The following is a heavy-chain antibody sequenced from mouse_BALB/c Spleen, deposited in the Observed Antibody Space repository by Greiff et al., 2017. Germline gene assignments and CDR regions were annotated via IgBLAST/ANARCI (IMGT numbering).Heavy chain of an antibody. J-gene: IGHJ1*01. CDR1: GYTFTSYY. V-gene: IGHV1S56*01. CDR2: IYPGDGDT. D-gene: IGHD1-1*01. Sequence: QVQLQQSGPELVKPGASVKMSCKASGYTFTSYYIHWVKQRPGQGLEWIGWIYPGDGDTNYNGKFKGKATLTADKSSSTAYMQLSSLTSEDSAVYFCARCYYYGSSDFDVWGAGTTVTVSS. CDR3: ARCYYYGSSDFDV.